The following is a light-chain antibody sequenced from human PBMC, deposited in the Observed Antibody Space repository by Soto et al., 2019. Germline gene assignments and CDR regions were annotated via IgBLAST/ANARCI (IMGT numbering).Light chain of an antibody. CDR3: QQYGSSGT. CDR2: DAS. Sequence: EIVLTQSPGTLSLSPGERATLSCRASQSVSRNYFAWYQQKPGQAPRVLIYDASTRATGIPDRFSGSGSGTDFTLTISRMQPEDFAVYYCQQYGSSGTFGQGTKVDIK. V-gene: IGKV3-20*01. CDR1: QSVSRNY. J-gene: IGKJ1*01.